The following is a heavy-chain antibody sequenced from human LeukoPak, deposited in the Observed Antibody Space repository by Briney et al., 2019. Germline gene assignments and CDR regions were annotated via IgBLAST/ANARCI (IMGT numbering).Heavy chain of an antibody. J-gene: IGHJ4*02. V-gene: IGHV4-34*01. CDR2: INHSGST. D-gene: IGHD6-13*01. CDR3: ARHISSWYVMAFDY. Sequence: SETLSLTCAVYGGSFSGYYWSWIRQPPGKGLEWIGEINHSGSTNYNPSLKSRVTISVDTSRNQFSLKLSSVTAADTAVYYCARHISSWYVMAFDYWGQGTLVTVSS. CDR1: GGSFSGYY.